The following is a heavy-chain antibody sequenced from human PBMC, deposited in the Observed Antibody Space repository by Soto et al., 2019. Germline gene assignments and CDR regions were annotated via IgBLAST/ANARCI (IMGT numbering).Heavy chain of an antibody. V-gene: IGHV4-59*01. CDR3: ARVSGYYYGSWFDP. CDR2: IYYSGST. J-gene: IGHJ5*02. D-gene: IGHD3-22*01. CDR1: CGSISSYY. Sequence: SETLSLTCTFSCGSISSYYWSWIRQPPGKGLEWIGYIYYSGSTNYNPSLKSRVTISVDTSKNQFSLKLSSVTAADTAVYYCARVSGYYYGSWFDPWGQGTLVTVSS.